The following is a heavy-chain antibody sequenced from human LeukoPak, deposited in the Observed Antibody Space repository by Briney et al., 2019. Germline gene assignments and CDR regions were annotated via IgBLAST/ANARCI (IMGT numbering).Heavy chain of an antibody. J-gene: IGHJ4*02. CDR3: ARDALAWGYSSSLTTEFDY. Sequence: GGSLRLSCAASGFTFSSYCMSWVRQAPGKGLEWVANIKQDGSEKYYVDSVKGRFTISRDNAKNSLYLQMNSLRAEDTAVYYCARDALAWGYSSSLTTEFDYWGQGTLVTVSS. V-gene: IGHV3-7*01. CDR1: GFTFSSYC. CDR2: IKQDGSEK. D-gene: IGHD6-6*01.